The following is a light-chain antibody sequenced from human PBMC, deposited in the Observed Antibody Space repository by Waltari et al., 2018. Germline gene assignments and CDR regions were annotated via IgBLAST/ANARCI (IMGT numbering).Light chain of an antibody. CDR3: CPYADGNTYLL. V-gene: IGLV2-11*01. J-gene: IGLJ2*01. CDR2: DVS. Sequence: QSALTQPRSVSGSPGQSVTISCTGTSSDLGGYNYVSWYQHHPGKAPKLMIFDVSKRPSGVPDRFSGSKSGITASLTISGLQAEDEGDYYCCPYADGNTYLLFGGGTKLTVL. CDR1: SSDLGGYNY.